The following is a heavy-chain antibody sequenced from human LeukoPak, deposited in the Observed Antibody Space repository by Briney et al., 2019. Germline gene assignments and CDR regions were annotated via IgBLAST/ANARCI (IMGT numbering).Heavy chain of an antibody. CDR1: GGSFSGYY. CDR3: ARGRLDSY. CDR2: INHSGNT. Sequence: SETLSLTCAVYGGSFSGYYWTWIRQPPGKGLEWIGEINHSGNTNYNPSLKSRVTISVDTSKNQFSLNLSSVTAADTAVYYCARGRLDSYWGQGTLVTVSS. V-gene: IGHV4-34*01. D-gene: IGHD3-16*01. J-gene: IGHJ4*02.